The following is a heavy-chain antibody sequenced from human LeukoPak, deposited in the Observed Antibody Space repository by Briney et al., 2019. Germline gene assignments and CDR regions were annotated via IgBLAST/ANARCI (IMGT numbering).Heavy chain of an antibody. V-gene: IGHV1-18*01. CDR3: ARDRSPRHYYDSSDYHGAADH. D-gene: IGHD3-22*01. Sequence: ASVKVSCKASGYTFTNYGFSWVRQAPGQGLEWMGWISGYNGYTKYAQKLQGRVTMTTDTTTSTAYMELRSLRSDDTAVYYCARDRSPRHYYDSSDYHGAADHWGQGTLVTVSS. J-gene: IGHJ4*02. CDR2: ISGYNGYT. CDR1: GYTFTNYG.